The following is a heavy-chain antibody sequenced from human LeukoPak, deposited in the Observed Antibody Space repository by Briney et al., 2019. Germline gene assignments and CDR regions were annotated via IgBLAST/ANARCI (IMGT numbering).Heavy chain of an antibody. Sequence: GGSLRLSCAASGFTVSSNYMSWVRQAPGKGLEWVSVIYSGGSTYYADSVKGRFTISRDNSKNTLYLQMNSLRAEDTAVYYCAKDEQLWFGELPLIDWGQGTLVTVSS. CDR1: GFTVSSNY. V-gene: IGHV3-66*01. J-gene: IGHJ4*02. CDR2: IYSGGST. CDR3: AKDEQLWFGELPLID. D-gene: IGHD3-10*01.